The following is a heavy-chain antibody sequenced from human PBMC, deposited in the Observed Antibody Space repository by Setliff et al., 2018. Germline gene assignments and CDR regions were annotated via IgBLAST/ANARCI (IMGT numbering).Heavy chain of an antibody. D-gene: IGHD5-18*01. CDR3: ARGSGRGYSYGLFDY. Sequence: PSETLSLTCTVSGGSVSTYYWSWIRQPPGKGLEWIGFIFYSGYTHYNPSLTSRVTMSVDVSGDQFSLELSSVTAADTAVYFCARGSGRGYSYGLFDYWGQGSLVTVS. CDR2: IFYSGYT. CDR1: GGSVSTYY. V-gene: IGHV4-59*02. J-gene: IGHJ4*02.